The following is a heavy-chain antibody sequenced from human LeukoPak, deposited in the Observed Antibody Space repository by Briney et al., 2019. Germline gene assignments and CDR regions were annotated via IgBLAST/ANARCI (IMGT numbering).Heavy chain of an antibody. D-gene: IGHD3-16*01. CDR3: ARNQQLGGHSYYYYGMDV. CDR1: GFTFSSYG. V-gene: IGHV3-30*03. J-gene: IGHJ6*02. Sequence: GGSLRLSCAASGFTFSSYGMHWVRQAPGKGLEWVAVISYDGSNKYYADSVKGRFTISRDNSKNTLYLQMNSLRADDTAIYYCARNQQLGGHSYYYYGMDVWGQGTTVTVSS. CDR2: ISYDGSNK.